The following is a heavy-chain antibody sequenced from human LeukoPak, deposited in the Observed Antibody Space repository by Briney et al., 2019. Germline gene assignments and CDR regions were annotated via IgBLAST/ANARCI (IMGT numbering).Heavy chain of an antibody. Sequence: GGSLRLSCAASGFTLSSYAMHWVRQAPGKGLEWVAVISYDGSNKYYADSVKSRFTISRDNSKNTLYLQMNSLRAEDTAVYYCARCYDSSGYFYCPTGYWGQGTLVTVSS. V-gene: IGHV3-30*04. CDR3: ARCYDSSGYFYCPTGY. CDR1: GFTLSSYA. J-gene: IGHJ4*02. CDR2: ISYDGSNK. D-gene: IGHD3-22*01.